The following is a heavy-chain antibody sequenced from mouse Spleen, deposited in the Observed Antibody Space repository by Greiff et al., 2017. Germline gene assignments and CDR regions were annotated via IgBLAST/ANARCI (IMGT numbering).Heavy chain of an antibody. J-gene: IGHJ3*01. V-gene: IGHV5-6-2*01. CDR3: ARRGYDGYSN. CDR2: INSNGGST. CDR1: GFTFSSYY. Sequence: EVKLVESGGGLVKLGGSLKLSCAASGFTFSSYYMSWVRQTPEKRLELVAAINSNGGSTYYPDTVKGRFTISRDNAKNTLYLQMSSLKSEDTALYYCARRGYDGYSNWGQGTLVTVSA. D-gene: IGHD2-3*01.